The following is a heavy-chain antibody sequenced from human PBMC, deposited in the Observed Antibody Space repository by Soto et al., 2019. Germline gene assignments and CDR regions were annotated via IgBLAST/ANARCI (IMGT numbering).Heavy chain of an antibody. J-gene: IGHJ5*02. CDR3: PLSRYYYNSIEGSFVP. CDR2: IFSNDEK. Sequence: QVTLKESGPVLVKPTETLTLTCSVSGFSLSNARMGVSWMRQPPGKAVEWLPHIFSNDEKSYSTSLKSRLTISTDTSKGQVVLTLTNMDPVDTATYYCPLSRYYYNSIEGSFVPWGQGTLVTVSS. CDR1: GFSLSNARMG. V-gene: IGHV2-26*01. D-gene: IGHD3-22*01.